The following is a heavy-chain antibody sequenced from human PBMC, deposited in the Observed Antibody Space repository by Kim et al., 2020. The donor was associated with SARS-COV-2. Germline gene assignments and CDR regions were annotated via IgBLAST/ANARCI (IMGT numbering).Heavy chain of an antibody. J-gene: IGHJ4*02. CDR3: ARDYDILTGYYFDY. CDR2: IWYDGSNK. CDR1: GFTFSSYG. V-gene: IGHV3-33*01. D-gene: IGHD3-9*01. Sequence: GGSLRLSCAASGFTFSSYGMHWVRQAPGKGLEWVAVIWYDGSNKYYADSVKGRFTISRDNSKNTLYLQMNSLRAEDTAVYYCARDYDILTGYYFDYWGQGTPVTVSS.